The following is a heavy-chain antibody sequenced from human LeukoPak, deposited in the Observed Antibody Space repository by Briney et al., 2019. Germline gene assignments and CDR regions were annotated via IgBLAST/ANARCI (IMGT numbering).Heavy chain of an antibody. Sequence: PGGSLRLSCAASGFTFSSYWMSWVRQAPGKGLEWVANIKQDGSEKYYVDSVKGRFTISRDNAKNSLYLQMNSLRAEDTAVYYCAGGTPLRYRRWYYFDYWGQGTLVTVSS. V-gene: IGHV3-7*01. J-gene: IGHJ4*02. CDR2: IKQDGSEK. D-gene: IGHD3-9*01. CDR3: AGGTPLRYRRWYYFDY. CDR1: GFTFSSYW.